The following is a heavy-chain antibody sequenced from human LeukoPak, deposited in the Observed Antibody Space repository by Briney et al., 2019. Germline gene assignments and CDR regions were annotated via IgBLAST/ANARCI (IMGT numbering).Heavy chain of an antibody. CDR3: ARDGSFDRNLGV. CDR1: GFTFSSYA. D-gene: IGHD1-7*01. V-gene: IGHV3-7*01. Sequence: PGGSLRLSCAASGFTFSSYAMSWARQAPGKGLEWVANIKQDGSEKYYVDSVKGRFTISRDNAKNSLYLQMISLRAEDTAVYYCARDGSFDRNLGVWGQGTTVTVSS. J-gene: IGHJ6*02. CDR2: IKQDGSEK.